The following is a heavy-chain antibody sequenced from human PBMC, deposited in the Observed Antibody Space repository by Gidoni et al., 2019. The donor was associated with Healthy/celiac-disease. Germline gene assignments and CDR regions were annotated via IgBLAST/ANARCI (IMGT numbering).Heavy chain of an antibody. CDR3: ARERYSSSSTVCDY. Sequence: QVQLQESGPGLVKPSQTLSLTCTVSGGSISSGSYYWSWIRQPAGKGLEWIGRIYTSGSTNYTPSLKSRVTISVDTSKNQFSLKLSSVTAADTAVYYCARERYSSSSTVCDYWGQGTLVTVSS. V-gene: IGHV4-61*02. D-gene: IGHD6-6*01. J-gene: IGHJ4*02. CDR1: GGSISSGSYY. CDR2: IYTSGST.